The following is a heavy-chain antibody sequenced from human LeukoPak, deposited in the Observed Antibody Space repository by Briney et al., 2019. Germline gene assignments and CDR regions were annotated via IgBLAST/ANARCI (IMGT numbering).Heavy chain of an antibody. V-gene: IGHV4-38-2*01. Sequence: SETLSLTCAASGYSISSGYYWGWIRQPPGKGLEWIGSIYHSGSTYYNPSLKSRVTISVDTSKNQFSLKLSSVTAADTAVYYCAVDRGYSYGSDYWGQGTLVTVSS. J-gene: IGHJ4*02. CDR1: GYSISSGYY. CDR2: IYHSGST. D-gene: IGHD5-18*01. CDR3: AVDRGYSYGSDY.